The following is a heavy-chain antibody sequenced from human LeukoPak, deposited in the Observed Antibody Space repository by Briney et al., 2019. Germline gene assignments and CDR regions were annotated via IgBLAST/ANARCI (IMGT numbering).Heavy chain of an antibody. V-gene: IGHV4-4*07. J-gene: IGHJ4*02. CDR3: ARDRGTWNDDGFDY. Sequence: SETLSLTCTVSGGSISNYYWSWIRQPAGKGLEWIGRISTSGSTNYNPSLKSRVTMSVDTSKNQFSLKLSSVTAADTAVYYCARDRGTWNDDGFDYWGQGTLVTVSS. CDR2: ISTSGST. CDR1: GGSISNYY. D-gene: IGHD1-1*01.